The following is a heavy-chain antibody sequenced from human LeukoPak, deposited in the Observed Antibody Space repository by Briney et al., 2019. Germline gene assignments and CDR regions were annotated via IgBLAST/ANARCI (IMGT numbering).Heavy chain of an antibody. CDR2: INPNSGGT. CDR1: GYTLTGYY. D-gene: IGHD6-6*01. Sequence: ASVKVSCKASGYTLTGYYMHWVRQAPGQGLEWMGWINPNSGGTNYAQKFQGRVTMTRDTSISTAYMELSRLRSDDTAVYYCARDRGSSTAPGFDYWGQGTLVTVSS. V-gene: IGHV1-2*02. J-gene: IGHJ4*02. CDR3: ARDRGSSTAPGFDY.